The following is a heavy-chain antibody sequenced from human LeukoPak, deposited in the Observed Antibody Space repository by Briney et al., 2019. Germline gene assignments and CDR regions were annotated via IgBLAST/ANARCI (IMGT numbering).Heavy chain of an antibody. D-gene: IGHD5-24*01. CDR1: GFTFSRYA. V-gene: IGHV3-23*01. Sequence: GGSLRLSCEASGFTFSRYAMTWVRQAPGKGLEWVSTIGGLGESTNYADSVKGRFTISRDNAKNSLYLQMNSLRAEDTAVYYCARDVRWNGMDVWGQGTTVTVSS. CDR2: IGGLGEST. CDR3: ARDVRWNGMDV. J-gene: IGHJ6*02.